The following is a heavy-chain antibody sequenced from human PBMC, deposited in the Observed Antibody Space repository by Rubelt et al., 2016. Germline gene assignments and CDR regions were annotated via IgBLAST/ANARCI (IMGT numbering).Heavy chain of an antibody. CDR3: ARGDGDYEGPFDY. Sequence: VGGILPIFGTANYAQKFQGRVTITADESTSTAYMELSSLRSEDTAVYYCARGDGDYEGPFDYWGQGTLVTVSS. CDR2: ILPIFGTA. J-gene: IGHJ4*02. D-gene: IGHD4-17*01. V-gene: IGHV1-69*01.